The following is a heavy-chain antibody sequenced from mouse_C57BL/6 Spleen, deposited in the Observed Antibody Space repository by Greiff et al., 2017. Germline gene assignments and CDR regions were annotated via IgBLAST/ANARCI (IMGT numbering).Heavy chain of an antibody. CDR3: AREGDGGRYFDD. CDR1: GYTFTSYG. V-gene: IGHV1-81*01. J-gene: IGHJ2*01. D-gene: IGHD3-3*01. CDR2: IYPRSGNT. Sequence: QVQLQQSGAELARPGASVKLSCKASGYTFTSYGISWVKQRTGQGLEWIGEIYPRSGNTYYNAKFKGKATLTADKSSSTAYMELRSLTAEDSAVYFCAREGDGGRYFDDWGQGTTLTVSS.